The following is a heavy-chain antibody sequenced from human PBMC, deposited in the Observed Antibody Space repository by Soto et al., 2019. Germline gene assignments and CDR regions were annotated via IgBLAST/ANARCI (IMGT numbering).Heavy chain of an antibody. J-gene: IGHJ6*02. V-gene: IGHV5-10-1*01. Sequence: GESLKISCKGSGSSFTSYWISWVRQMPGKGREWMGRIDPSDSYTNYSPSFQGHVTISADKSISPAYLQWSSLKASDTAMYYCARQGAVRYCSSTSCYTYYYYGMDVWGQGTPVTVSS. CDR1: GSSFTSYW. D-gene: IGHD2-2*02. CDR3: ARQGAVRYCSSTSCYTYYYYGMDV. CDR2: IDPSDSYT.